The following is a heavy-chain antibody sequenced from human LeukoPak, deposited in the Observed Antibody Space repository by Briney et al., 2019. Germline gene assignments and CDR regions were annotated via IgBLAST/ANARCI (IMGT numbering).Heavy chain of an antibody. V-gene: IGHV5-51*01. CDR2: IYPGDSDT. CDR3: ARRLGPAGYYIYDAFDI. J-gene: IGHJ3*02. D-gene: IGHD3-9*01. Sequence: GESLKISGKGSGYSFTSYWIGGVRQMHGKGLEWMGIIYPGDSDTRYSPSFQDQVTISASKPVSTAYLQWSRLKASVTAMYYCARRLGPAGYYIYDAFDIWGQGTMVTVSS. CDR1: GYSFTSYW.